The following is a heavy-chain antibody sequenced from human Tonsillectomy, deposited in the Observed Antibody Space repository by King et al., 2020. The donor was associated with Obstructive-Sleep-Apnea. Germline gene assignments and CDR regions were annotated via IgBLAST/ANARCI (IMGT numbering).Heavy chain of an antibody. Sequence: QLQESGPGLVKPSQTLSLTCTVSGGSISSGGYYWSWIRQHPGKGLEWIGYIYYSGSTYYNPSLKSRVTISVDTSKNQFSLKLSSVTAADTAVYYCAGGNNPYGHFDYWGQGTLVTVSS. CDR3: AGGNNPYGHFDY. V-gene: IGHV4-31*03. CDR1: GGSISSGGYY. CDR2: IYYSGST. J-gene: IGHJ4*02. D-gene: IGHD1/OR15-1a*01.